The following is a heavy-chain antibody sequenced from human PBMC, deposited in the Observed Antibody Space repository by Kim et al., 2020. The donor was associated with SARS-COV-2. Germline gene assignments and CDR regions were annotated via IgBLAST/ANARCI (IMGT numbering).Heavy chain of an antibody. V-gene: IGHV3-30*18. Sequence: GGSLRLSCAASGFTFSSYGMHWVRQAPGKGLEWVAVISYDGSNKYYADSVKGRFTISRDNSKNTLYLQMNSLRAEDTAVYYCAKGQGTSPYYYYYYGMDVWGQGTTVTVSS. CDR3: AKGQGTSPYYYYYYGMDV. CDR1: GFTFSSYG. J-gene: IGHJ6*02. CDR2: ISYDGSNK. D-gene: IGHD1-1*01.